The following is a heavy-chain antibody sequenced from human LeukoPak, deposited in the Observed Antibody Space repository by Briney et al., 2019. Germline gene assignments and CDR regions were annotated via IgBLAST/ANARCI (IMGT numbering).Heavy chain of an antibody. V-gene: IGHV3-23*01. J-gene: IGHJ4*02. CDR1: GFTFTDYA. Sequence: PGGSLRLSCAASGFTFTDYAIYWVRQAPGRGLEWVSGISDYGRTTYYADSVKGRFTVSRDNSRNTAYLQMNGLRAEDTAIYFCSIDREHDDSSRVFWGQGTLVTVSS. CDR3: SIDREHDDSSRVF. CDR2: ISDYGRTT. D-gene: IGHD6-13*01.